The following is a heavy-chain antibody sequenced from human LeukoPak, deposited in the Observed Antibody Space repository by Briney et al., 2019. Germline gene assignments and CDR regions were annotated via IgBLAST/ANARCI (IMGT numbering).Heavy chain of an antibody. V-gene: IGHV4-34*01. CDR2: INHSGST. J-gene: IGHJ5*02. D-gene: IGHD2-2*01. Sequence: SETLSLTCAVYGGSFSGNYWSWIRKRPGKGLEWIGEINHSGSTNYNPSLKSRVTISVDMSKNQFSLKLRSVTATDAAVAYCWRGRTYCSSTSCYSNWFDPWGQGTLVTVSS. CDR3: WRGRTYCSSTSCYSNWFDP. CDR1: GGSFSGNY.